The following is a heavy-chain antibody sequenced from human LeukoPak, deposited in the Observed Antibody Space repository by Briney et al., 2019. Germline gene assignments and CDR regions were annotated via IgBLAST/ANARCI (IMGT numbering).Heavy chain of an antibody. CDR3: ARTAVAGTGGWYFDL. Sequence: GESLKISCKGSEYSFTSYWIGWVRQMPGKGLEWMGIIYPGDSDTRYSPSFQGQVTISADKSISTAYLQWSSLKASDTAMYYCARTAVAGTGGWYFDLWGRGTLVTVSS. CDR2: IYPGDSDT. J-gene: IGHJ2*01. V-gene: IGHV5-51*01. CDR1: EYSFTSYW. D-gene: IGHD6-19*01.